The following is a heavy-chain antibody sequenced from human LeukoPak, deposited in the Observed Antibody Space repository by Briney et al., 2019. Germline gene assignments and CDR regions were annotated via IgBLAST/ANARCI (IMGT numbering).Heavy chain of an antibody. V-gene: IGHV4-39*07. CDR3: ARDYPLLCFDY. CDR2: IYYSGTT. CDR1: GGSIRSASYY. J-gene: IGHJ4*02. Sequence: SETLSLTCTVTGGSIRSASYYWGWIRQPLGKELEWIGSIYYSGTTYNNPSLKSRVTMSVDTSKNQFSLKLSSVTAADTAVYYCARDYPLLCFDYWGQGTLVTVSS. D-gene: IGHD2-2*01.